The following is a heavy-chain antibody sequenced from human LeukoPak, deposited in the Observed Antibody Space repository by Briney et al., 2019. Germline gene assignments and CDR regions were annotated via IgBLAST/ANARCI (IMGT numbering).Heavy chain of an antibody. CDR1: GFTFSSHR. Sequence: GGSLRLSCAASGFTFSSHRMNWVRQAPGKGLEWVADISGSSDDIHYADSVTCRFTISRDNAKNSVYLQMNSLRVEDTAVYYCARDSGRYGYYMDVWGKGTTVTVSS. CDR3: ARDSGRYGYYMDV. D-gene: IGHD1-26*01. CDR2: ISGSSDDI. V-gene: IGHV3-48*01. J-gene: IGHJ6*04.